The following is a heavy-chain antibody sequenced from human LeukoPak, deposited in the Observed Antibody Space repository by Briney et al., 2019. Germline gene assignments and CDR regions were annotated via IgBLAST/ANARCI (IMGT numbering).Heavy chain of an antibody. CDR2: ISWNSGSI. Sequence: SGGSLRLSCAASGFTFADYAMHWVRQAPGKGLEWVSGISWNSGSIGYADSVKGRFTISRDNAKNSLYLQMNSLRAEDTALYYCAKELTGGFDYWGQGTLVTVSS. J-gene: IGHJ4*02. CDR1: GFTFADYA. D-gene: IGHD1-14*01. CDR3: AKELTGGFDY. V-gene: IGHV3-9*01.